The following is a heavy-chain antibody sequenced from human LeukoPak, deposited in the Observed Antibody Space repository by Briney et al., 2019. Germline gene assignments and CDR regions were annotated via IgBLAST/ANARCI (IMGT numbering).Heavy chain of an antibody. Sequence: SETLSLTCTVSGGSISSYYWSWIRQPPGKGLEWIGDIYYSGSTNYNRSLKSRVTISVDTSKNQFSLKLSSVTAADTAVYYCARTTEGGYTYDYFYYYYMDVWGKGTTVTISS. CDR3: ARTTEGGYTYDYFYYYYMDV. D-gene: IGHD5-18*01. V-gene: IGHV4-59*01. CDR1: GGSISSYY. CDR2: IYYSGST. J-gene: IGHJ6*03.